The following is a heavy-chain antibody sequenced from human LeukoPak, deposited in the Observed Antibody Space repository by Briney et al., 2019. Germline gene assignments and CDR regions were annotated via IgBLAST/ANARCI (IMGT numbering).Heavy chain of an antibody. D-gene: IGHD2-2*01. V-gene: IGHV3-23*01. J-gene: IGHJ4*02. CDR3: AEGTSVPWGYFDY. Sequence: GGSLGLSCAASGFTFGSYAMTWVRQTPGKGLEWVSAISGSGGSTYYTESVKGRFTISRDNSKNTVYLQMNILSADDTAVYYCAEGTSVPWGYFDYWGQGALVTVSS. CDR2: ISGSGGST. CDR1: GFTFGSYA.